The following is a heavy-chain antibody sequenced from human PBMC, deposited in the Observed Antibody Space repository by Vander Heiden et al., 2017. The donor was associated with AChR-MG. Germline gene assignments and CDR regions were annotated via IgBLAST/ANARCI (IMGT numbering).Heavy chain of an antibody. D-gene: IGHD5-12*01. J-gene: IGHJ4*02. CDR2: SYPGESDA. Sequence: EVPLAQSGAEEKKPGAPRKIPCKGSGYRFTSYWTGGVPQKPGKGLGWMGISYPGESDARYSPSFQGQITISADKSISTAYLQWSSLKASDTAMYYCAGHEKHLIGYSGYAGYSSFTLSDYWGQGTLVTVSS. V-gene: IGHV5-51*01. CDR1: GYRFTSYW. CDR3: AGHEKHLIGYSGYAGYSSFTLSDY.